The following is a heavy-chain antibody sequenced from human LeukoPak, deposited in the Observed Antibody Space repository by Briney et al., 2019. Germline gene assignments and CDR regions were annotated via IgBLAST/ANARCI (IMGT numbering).Heavy chain of an antibody. CDR2: IWYDGSNK. Sequence: GGSLRLSCAASGFTFSSYGMHWVRQAPGKGLEWVAVIWYDGSNKYYADSVKGRFTSSRDNSKNALYLQMNSLRAEDTAVYYCARGRCDLFTGPTRAQNWFDPWGQGTLVTLSS. CDR1: GFTFSSYG. V-gene: IGHV3-33*01. CDR3: ARGRCDLFTGPTRAQNWFDP. J-gene: IGHJ5*02. D-gene: IGHD3-9*01.